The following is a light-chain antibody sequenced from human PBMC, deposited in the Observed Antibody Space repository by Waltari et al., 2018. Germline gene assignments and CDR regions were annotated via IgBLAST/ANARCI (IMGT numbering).Light chain of an antibody. CDR2: DAS. CDR1: QSVSSS. Sequence: EVVLTQSPATLSLSPGERATLSCRASQSVSSSLGWYQHKPGQAPRRLIYDASNRATDIPASFRCSGSGTDFTLTIGSLEPEDSAVYYCQQLSNWPSFGQGTRLEIK. J-gene: IGKJ5*01. CDR3: QQLSNWPS. V-gene: IGKV3-11*01.